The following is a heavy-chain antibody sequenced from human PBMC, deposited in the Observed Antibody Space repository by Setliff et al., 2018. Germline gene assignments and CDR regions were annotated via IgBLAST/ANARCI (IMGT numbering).Heavy chain of an antibody. CDR1: GFTFSTYR. CDR2: IWDDGGNK. J-gene: IGHJ4*02. Sequence: GGSLRLSCAASGFTFSTYRMHWVRQAPGKGLEWVAVIWDDGGNKYHADSVKGRFTISRDNSKNTLYLQMNSMRPEDTAVYYCARTCSGSGCYAGLESWGQGTPVTVSS. CDR3: ARTCSGSGCYAGLES. D-gene: IGHD2-15*01. V-gene: IGHV3-33*08.